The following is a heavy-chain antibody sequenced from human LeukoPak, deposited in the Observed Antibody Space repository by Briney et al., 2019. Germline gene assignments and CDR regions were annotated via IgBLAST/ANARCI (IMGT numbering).Heavy chain of an antibody. CDR2: IYHSGST. CDR1: GYSISSGYY. D-gene: IGHD6-19*01. Sequence: SETLSLTCTVSGYSISSGYYWGWIRQPPGKGLEWIGSIYHSGSTYYNPSLKSRVTISVDTSKNQFSLKLSSVTAADTAVYYCARDGGGCDYWGQGTLVTVSS. V-gene: IGHV4-38-2*02. J-gene: IGHJ4*02. CDR3: ARDGGGCDY.